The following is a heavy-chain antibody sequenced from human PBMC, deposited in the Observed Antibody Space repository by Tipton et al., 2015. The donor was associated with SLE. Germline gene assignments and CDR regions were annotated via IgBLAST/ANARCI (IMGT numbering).Heavy chain of an antibody. J-gene: IGHJ3*02. CDR3: ATDASGWYESAFDI. V-gene: IGHV3-30-3*01. Sequence: SLRLSCAASGFTFSSYAMHWVRQAPGKGLEWVAVISYDGSNKYYADSVKGRFTISRDNSKNTLYLQMNSLRAEDTAVYYCATDASGWYESAFDIWGQGTMVTVSS. D-gene: IGHD6-19*01. CDR1: GFTFSSYA. CDR2: ISYDGSNK.